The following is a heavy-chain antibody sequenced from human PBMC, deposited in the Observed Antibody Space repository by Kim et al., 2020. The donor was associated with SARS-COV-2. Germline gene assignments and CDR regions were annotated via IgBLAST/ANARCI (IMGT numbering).Heavy chain of an antibody. V-gene: IGHV4-34*01. D-gene: IGHD3-22*01. J-gene: IGHJ4*01. Sequence: SETLSLTCAVYGGSFSGYYWSWIRQPPGKGLEWIGEINHSGSTNYNPSLKSRVTISVDTSKNQFSLKLSSVTAADTAVYYCARDPSTYDSSGYAFDYWG. CDR1: GGSFSGYY. CDR2: INHSGST. CDR3: ARDPSTYDSSGYAFDY.